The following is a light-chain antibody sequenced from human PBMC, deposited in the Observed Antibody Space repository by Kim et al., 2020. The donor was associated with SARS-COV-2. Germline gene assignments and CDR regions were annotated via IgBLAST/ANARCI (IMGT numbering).Light chain of an antibody. CDR2: AAS. CDR1: QDMSNS. J-gene: IGKJ2*01. V-gene: IGKV1-16*02. Sequence: SASVGDRVTITWRASQDMSNSLAWFQQESGKAPKSLIYAASILQSGVPSKFSGSGSGTDFTLTISSLQPEDFATYYCQQYYNYPYTFGQGTKLEI. CDR3: QQYYNYPYT.